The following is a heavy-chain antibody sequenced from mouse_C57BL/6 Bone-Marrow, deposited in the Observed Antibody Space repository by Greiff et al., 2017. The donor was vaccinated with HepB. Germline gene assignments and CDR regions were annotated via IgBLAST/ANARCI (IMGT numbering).Heavy chain of an antibody. CDR3: ARVYDGYYVRYFDY. V-gene: IGHV2-2*01. Sequence: VKLMESGPGLVQPSQSLSITCTVSGFSLTSYGVHWVRQSPGKGLEWLGVIWSGGSTDYNAAFISRLSISKDNSKSQVFFKMNSLQADDTAIYYCARVYDGYYVRYFDYWGQGTTLTVSS. D-gene: IGHD2-3*01. CDR1: GFSLTSYG. J-gene: IGHJ2*01. CDR2: IWSGGST.